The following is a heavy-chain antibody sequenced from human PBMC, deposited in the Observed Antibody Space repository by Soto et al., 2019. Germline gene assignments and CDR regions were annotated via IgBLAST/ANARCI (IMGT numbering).Heavy chain of an antibody. V-gene: IGHV3-23*01. J-gene: IGHJ4*02. CDR1: GFTFSDHA. D-gene: IGHD6-19*01. Sequence: PGGSLRLSCAGSGFTFSDHAMAWVRQAPGKGLEWVATTSNNGDRTFYADSVRGRFTVSRDRSNNTLYLQMNSLRAEDTAVYFCARPPLYSNGGYFDSWGQGTLVTVSS. CDR3: ARPPLYSNGGYFDS. CDR2: TSNNGDRT.